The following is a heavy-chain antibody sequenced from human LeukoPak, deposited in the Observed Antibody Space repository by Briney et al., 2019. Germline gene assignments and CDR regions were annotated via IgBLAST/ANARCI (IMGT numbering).Heavy chain of an antibody. D-gene: IGHD3-3*01. Sequence: PGGSLRLSCAASGFTFSTYNMNWVRQAPGKGLEWVSHISGSSSIIYYADSVKGRFTISRDNAKSSLYLQMNSLRAGDTAVYYCARDPPVLRFLVDIFGMDVWGQGTTVTVSS. CDR2: ISGSSSII. CDR1: GFTFSTYN. J-gene: IGHJ6*02. V-gene: IGHV3-48*01. CDR3: ARDPPVLRFLVDIFGMDV.